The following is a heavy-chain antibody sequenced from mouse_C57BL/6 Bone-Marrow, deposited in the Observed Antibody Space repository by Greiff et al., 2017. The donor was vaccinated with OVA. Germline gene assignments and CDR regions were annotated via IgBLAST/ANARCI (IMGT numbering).Heavy chain of an antibody. J-gene: IGHJ4*01. CDR1: GYSITSGYY. D-gene: IGHD1-1*02. Sequence: EVQLQQSGPGLVKPSQSLSLTCSVTGYSITSGYYWNWIRQFPGNKLEWMGYISYDGSNNYNPSLKNRISITRDTSKNQFFLKLNSVTTEDTATYYCARTLAMDYYWGQGTSVTVSS. V-gene: IGHV3-6*01. CDR3: ARTLAMDYY. CDR2: ISYDGSN.